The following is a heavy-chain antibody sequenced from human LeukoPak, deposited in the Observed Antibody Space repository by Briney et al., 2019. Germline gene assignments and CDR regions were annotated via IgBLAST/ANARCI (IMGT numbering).Heavy chain of an antibody. Sequence: SETLSLTCTVSGGSISSFYWSWIRQNPGKGLEWIGHIYFTGSSDLNPTLKSRFSISIDTSKNQFSLNLNSVTAADTAVYYCAKEVDFWSGYDAFDIWGQGTMVTVSS. CDR2: IYFTGSS. J-gene: IGHJ3*02. CDR3: AKEVDFWSGYDAFDI. V-gene: IGHV4-59*12. CDR1: GGSISSFY. D-gene: IGHD3-3*01.